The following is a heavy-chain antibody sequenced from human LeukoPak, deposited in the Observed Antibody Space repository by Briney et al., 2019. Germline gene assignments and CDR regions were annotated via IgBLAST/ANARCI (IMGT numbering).Heavy chain of an antibody. CDR3: ARGGGLDV. V-gene: IGHV3-7*03. J-gene: IGHJ6*02. D-gene: IGHD3-16*01. Sequence: GGSLRLSCAASGFTFSSYWMNWARQAPGKGLEWVASINHNGNVNYYVDSVKGRFTISRDNAKNSLYLQMSNLRAEDTAVYFCARGGGLDVWGQGAPVTVSS. CDR2: INHNGNVN. CDR1: GFTFSSYW.